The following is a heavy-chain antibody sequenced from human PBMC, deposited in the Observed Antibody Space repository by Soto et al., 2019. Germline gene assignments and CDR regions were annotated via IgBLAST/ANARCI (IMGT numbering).Heavy chain of an antibody. CDR2: VHHSWGS. D-gene: IGHD3-10*01. J-gene: IGHJ6*02. CDR1: GGSISSYY. V-gene: IGHV4-59*08. Sequence: QVQQQESGPGLVKPSETLSLSCTVSGGSISSYYWSWIRQPPGKGMEWIGYVHHSWGSTYNPSLQSRVAISLDTSKSQFSLKLTSVTATDTAVYYCARQGFGALPGLVDVWGQGTTVTVSS. CDR3: ARQGFGALPGLVDV.